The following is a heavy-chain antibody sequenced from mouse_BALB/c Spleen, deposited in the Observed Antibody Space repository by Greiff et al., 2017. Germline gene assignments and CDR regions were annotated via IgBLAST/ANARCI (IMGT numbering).Heavy chain of an antibody. Sequence: VQRVESGAELVRPGSSVKISCKASGYAFSSYWMNWVKQRPGQGLEWIGQIYPGDGDTNYNGKFKGKATLTADKSSSTAYMQLSSLTSEDSAVYFCARWGTMDYWGQGTSVTVSS. V-gene: IGHV1-80*01. CDR3: ARWGTMDY. CDR1: GYAFSSYW. CDR2: IYPGDGDT. D-gene: IGHD3-3*01. J-gene: IGHJ4*01.